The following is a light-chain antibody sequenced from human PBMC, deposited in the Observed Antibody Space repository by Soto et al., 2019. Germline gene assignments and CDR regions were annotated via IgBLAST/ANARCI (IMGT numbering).Light chain of an antibody. CDR1: SSDIGGYNY. V-gene: IGLV2-14*03. CDR3: CSYTSSSTPLYV. J-gene: IGLJ1*01. Sequence: QSALTQPASVSGSPGQSITISCTGTSSDIGGYNYVSWYQQHPGKAPKLMIYDVSNRPSGVSSRFSGSKSGNTASLTTSGLQTEDEADYYCCSYTSSSTPLYVFGTGTKLTVL. CDR2: DVS.